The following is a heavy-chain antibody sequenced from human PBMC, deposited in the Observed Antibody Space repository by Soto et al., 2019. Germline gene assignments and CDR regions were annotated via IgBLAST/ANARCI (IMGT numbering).Heavy chain of an antibody. D-gene: IGHD1-7*01. V-gene: IGHV1-3*01. Sequence: ASVKVSCKASGYTFTSYAMHWVRQAPGQRLEWMGWINAGNGNTKYSQKFQGRVTITRDTSASTAYMELGSLRSEDTAVYYCAAVPRYNWNYCWGQGTLVTVSS. CDR3: AAVPRYNWNYC. CDR1: GYTFTSYA. J-gene: IGHJ4*02. CDR2: INAGNGNT.